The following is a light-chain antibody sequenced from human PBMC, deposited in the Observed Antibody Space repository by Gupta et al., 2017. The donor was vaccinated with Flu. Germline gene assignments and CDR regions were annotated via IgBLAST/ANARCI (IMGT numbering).Light chain of an antibody. CDR3: QQSYSTPYT. CDR2: SAS. J-gene: IGKJ2*01. Sequence: GDRVTITCRASQKITNYLNWYQQKPVKAPKLLIYSASDLQSDVPPRFSGSGSGSEFTFTISSLQPEDFATYYCQQSYSTPYTVGQGTKLEIK. CDR1: QKITNY. V-gene: IGKV1-39*01.